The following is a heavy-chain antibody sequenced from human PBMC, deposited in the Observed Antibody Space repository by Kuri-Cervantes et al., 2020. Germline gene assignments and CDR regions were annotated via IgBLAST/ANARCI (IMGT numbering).Heavy chain of an antibody. Sequence: SETLSLTCTVSGGSISSYYWSWIRQPPGKGLEWIGYIYYSGSTNYNPSLKSRVTISVDTSKNQFSLKLSSVTAADTAVYYCLLLWFGELPWGQGTLVTVSS. CDR3: LLLWFGELP. V-gene: IGHV4-59*01. CDR1: GGSISSYY. D-gene: IGHD3-10*01. J-gene: IGHJ5*02. CDR2: IYYSGST.